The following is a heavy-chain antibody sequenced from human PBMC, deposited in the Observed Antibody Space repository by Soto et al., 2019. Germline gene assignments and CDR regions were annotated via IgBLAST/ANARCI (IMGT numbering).Heavy chain of an antibody. CDR3: ATGMLIRGHHYMDV. J-gene: IGHJ6*03. Sequence: KPSETLSLTCSVSGGSISSGYYYWSWIRQPPGKGLEWIGNIYYSGNTYYNPSLKSRLIISIDTSKNQFSLQLNSVTPEDTAVYYCATGMLIRGHHYMDVWGQGTSVTVSS. CDR1: GGSISSGYYY. CDR2: IYYSGNT. D-gene: IGHD3-10*01. V-gene: IGHV4-30-4*01.